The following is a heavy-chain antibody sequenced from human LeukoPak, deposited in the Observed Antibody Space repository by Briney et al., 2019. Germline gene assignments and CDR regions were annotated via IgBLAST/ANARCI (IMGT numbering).Heavy chain of an antibody. CDR2: INHSGST. D-gene: IGHD3-16*02. Sequence: SETLSLTCAVYGGSFSGYYWSWIRQPPGKGPEWIGEINHSGSTNYNPSLKSRVTISVDTSKNQFSLKLSSVTAADTAVYYCARGSRYAGRYDYVWGSYRSLFDYWGQGTLVTVSS. CDR1: GGSFSGYY. J-gene: IGHJ4*02. CDR3: ARGSRYAGRYDYVWGSYRSLFDY. V-gene: IGHV4-34*01.